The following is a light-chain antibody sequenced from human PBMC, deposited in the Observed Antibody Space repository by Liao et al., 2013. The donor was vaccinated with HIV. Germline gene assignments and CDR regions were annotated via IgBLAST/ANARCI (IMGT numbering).Light chain of an antibody. Sequence: SYELTQPSSVSVSPGQTASITCSGDKLGDKYVSWYQQKPGQSPILVIYQDTKRPSGIPERFSGSSSGNTATLTISGTQALDEADYYCQAWDSRVFGGGTKLTVL. V-gene: IGLV3-1*01. CDR2: QDT. CDR3: QAWDSRV. CDR1: KLGDKY. J-gene: IGLJ3*02.